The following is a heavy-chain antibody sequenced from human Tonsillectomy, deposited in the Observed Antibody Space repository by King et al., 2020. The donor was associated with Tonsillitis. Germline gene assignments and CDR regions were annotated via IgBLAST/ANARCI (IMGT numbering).Heavy chain of an antibody. Sequence: VQLVESGAEVKKPGESLRISCKASGYSFTNYWITWVRQMPGKGLEWMGRIDPSDSYTNYSPSFQGHVTISADKSISTAYLQWSSLKASDTAIFYCARPTYGSGLXYYFDYWGQGTLVPVSS. V-gene: IGHV5-10-1*03. D-gene: IGHD3-10*01. CDR1: GYSFTNYW. CDR3: ARPTYGSGLXYYFDY. CDR2: IDPSDSYT. J-gene: IGHJ4*02.